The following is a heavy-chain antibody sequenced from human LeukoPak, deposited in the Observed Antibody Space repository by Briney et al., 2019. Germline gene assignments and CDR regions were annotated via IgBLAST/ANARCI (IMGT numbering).Heavy chain of an antibody. Sequence: ASVKVSCKVSGYTLTELSMHWVRQAPGKGLEWMGGFDPEDGETIYAQKFQGRVTMTEDTSTDTAYMELSSLRSEDTAVYYCARSVAAAGTLFGGMDVWGQGTTVTVSS. CDR2: FDPEDGET. V-gene: IGHV1-24*01. CDR1: GYTLTELS. D-gene: IGHD6-13*01. CDR3: ARSVAAAGTLFGGMDV. J-gene: IGHJ6*02.